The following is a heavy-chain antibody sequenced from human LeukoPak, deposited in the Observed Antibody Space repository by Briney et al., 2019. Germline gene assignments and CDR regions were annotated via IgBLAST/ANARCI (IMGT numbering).Heavy chain of an antibody. CDR2: ISTSGDTT. D-gene: IGHD7-27*01. CDR3: LRGLGKAF. Sequence: GGSLRLSCAASGFTLSAYEMNWVRQAPGKGLEWVSYISTSGDTTYYADSVKGRFSLSRDNAKNALYLQVSSLRAEDTAVYYCLRGLGKAFWGQGTLVTVSS. CDR1: GFTLSAYE. V-gene: IGHV3-48*03. J-gene: IGHJ4*02.